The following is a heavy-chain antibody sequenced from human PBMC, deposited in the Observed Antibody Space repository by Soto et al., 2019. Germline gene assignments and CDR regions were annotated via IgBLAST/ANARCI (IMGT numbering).Heavy chain of an antibody. Sequence: ASVKVSCKAPGYTFTSYGITWVRQAPGQGLEWMGWISGYNGNTNYAQKLQGRVTMTTDTSTSTAYMELRSLRSDDTAVFYCARRGGHDDAFDIWGQGTMVTVSS. J-gene: IGHJ3*02. CDR2: ISGYNGNT. V-gene: IGHV1-18*01. CDR3: ARRGGHDDAFDI. CDR1: GYTFTSYG.